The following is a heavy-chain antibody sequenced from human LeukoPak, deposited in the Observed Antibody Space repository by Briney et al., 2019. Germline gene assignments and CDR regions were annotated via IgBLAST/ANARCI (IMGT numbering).Heavy chain of an antibody. Sequence: SETLSLTCSVSGGSISSTSCYWAWIRQPPGKGLEWIGSIYYSGRTYYSPSLKSRLTISVDMSKNQFSLKLTSVTAADTAVYYCARQPPSGDAFNIWGQGTMVTVSS. CDR2: IYYSGRT. CDR3: ARQPPSGDAFNI. V-gene: IGHV4-39*01. D-gene: IGHD6-25*01. CDR1: GGSISSTSCY. J-gene: IGHJ3*02.